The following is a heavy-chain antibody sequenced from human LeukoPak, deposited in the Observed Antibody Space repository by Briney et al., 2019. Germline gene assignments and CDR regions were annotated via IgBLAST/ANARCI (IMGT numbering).Heavy chain of an antibody. D-gene: IGHD3-3*01. CDR3: AREYDFWSGPPNWFDP. J-gene: IGHJ5*02. CDR2: IIPIFGTA. Sequence: ASVKVSCKASGGTFSSYAISWVRQAPGQGLEWMGGIIPIFGTANYAQKFQGRVTITTDESTSTAYMELSSLRSEDTAVYYCAREYDFWSGPPNWFDPWGQGTLVTVSS. V-gene: IGHV1-69*05. CDR1: GGTFSSYA.